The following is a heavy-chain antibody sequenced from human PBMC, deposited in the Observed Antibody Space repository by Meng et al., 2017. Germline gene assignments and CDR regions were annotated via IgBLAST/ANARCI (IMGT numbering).Heavy chain of an antibody. Sequence: QGQLVQSGAEVKKPGASVKVSCTPSGYTFTAYYIHWVRQAPGQGLEWMGRINPNSGGTNYAQKFQGRVTMTRDTSISTAYMELSRLRSDDTAVYYCARDYREYCSGGSCYYFDYWGQGTLVTVFS. D-gene: IGHD2-15*01. CDR2: INPNSGGT. V-gene: IGHV1-2*06. CDR3: ARDYREYCSGGSCYYFDY. J-gene: IGHJ4*02. CDR1: GYTFTAYY.